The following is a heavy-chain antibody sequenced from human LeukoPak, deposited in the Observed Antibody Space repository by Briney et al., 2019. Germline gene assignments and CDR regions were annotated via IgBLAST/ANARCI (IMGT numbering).Heavy chain of an antibody. D-gene: IGHD1-26*01. CDR1: DFTVSSYS. Sequence: PGGSLRLSCAASDFTVSSYSMNWVRQAPGKGLEWVSHITASGTAMFYADSVKGRFTISRDNAKNSLYLQMNSLRDEDTAVYYCASSGSYRFDYWGQGTLVTVSS. V-gene: IGHV3-48*02. CDR2: ITASGTAM. J-gene: IGHJ4*02. CDR3: ASSGSYRFDY.